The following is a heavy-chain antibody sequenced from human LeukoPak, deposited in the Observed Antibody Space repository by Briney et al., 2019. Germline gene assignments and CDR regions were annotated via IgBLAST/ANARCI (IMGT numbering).Heavy chain of an antibody. J-gene: IGHJ4*01. D-gene: IGHD4-17*01. CDR1: GGSISSYY. Sequence: SETLSLTCTVSGGSISSYYWSWIRQPPGKGLEWIGYIYYSGSTNYNPSLKSRVTISVDTSKNQFSLKLTSVTAADTAVYYCARAPRTTFDYWGHGNMVTVSS. V-gene: IGHV4-59*08. CDR3: ARAPRTTFDY. CDR2: IYYSGST.